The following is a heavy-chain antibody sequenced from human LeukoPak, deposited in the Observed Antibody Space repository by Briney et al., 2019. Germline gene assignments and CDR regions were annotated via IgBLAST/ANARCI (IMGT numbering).Heavy chain of an antibody. V-gene: IGHV4-38-2*02. CDR2: IYHSGST. Sequence: PSETLSLTCTVSGYSISSGYYWGWIRQPPGKGLEWIGSIYHSGSTYYNPSLKSRVTISVDTSKNQFSLKLSSATAADTAVYYCARPQGGIPNWFDPWGQGTLVTVSS. J-gene: IGHJ5*02. CDR3: ARPQGGIPNWFDP. D-gene: IGHD2-15*01. CDR1: GYSISSGYY.